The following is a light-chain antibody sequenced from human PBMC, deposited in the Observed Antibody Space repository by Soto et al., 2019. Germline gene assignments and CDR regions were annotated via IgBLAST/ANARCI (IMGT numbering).Light chain of an antibody. CDR1: SSDVGGYNY. V-gene: IGLV2-11*01. Sequence: QSALTQPRSVSGSPGQSVTISCTGTSSDVGGYNYVSWYQQHPGKAPKLIIYDVSKRPSGVPDRFSGSRSGNTASLTISGLQAEDEADYYCCSYTSSSTRVFGTGTKLTVL. J-gene: IGLJ1*01. CDR2: DVS. CDR3: CSYTSSSTRV.